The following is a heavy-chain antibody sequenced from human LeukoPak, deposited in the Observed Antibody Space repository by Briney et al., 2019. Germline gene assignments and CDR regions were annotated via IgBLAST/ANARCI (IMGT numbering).Heavy chain of an antibody. CDR1: GGSFSGYY. CDR3: ARHERRLLWFGEFRHWFDP. CDR2: INHSGST. V-gene: IGHV4-34*01. Sequence: SETLSLTCAVYGGSFSGYYWSWIRQPPGKGLEWIGEINHSGSTNYNPSLKSRVTISVDTSKNQFSLKLSSVTAADTAVYYCARHERRLLWFGEFRHWFDPWGLGTLVTVSS. J-gene: IGHJ5*02. D-gene: IGHD3-10*01.